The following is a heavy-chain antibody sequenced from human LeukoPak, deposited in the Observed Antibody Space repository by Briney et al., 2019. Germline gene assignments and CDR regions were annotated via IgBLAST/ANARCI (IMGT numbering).Heavy chain of an antibody. CDR2: INSDGSST. Sequence: GGSLRLSCAASGFTFSSYWMHWVRQAPGKGLVWVSRINSDGSSTSYADSVKGRFTISGDNARNTLYLQMNSLRAEDTALYYCAKDIRVGGCELGYCSGGSWGYYYGMDVWGQGTTVTVSS. V-gene: IGHV3-74*01. CDR3: AKDIRVGGCELGYCSGGSWGYYYGMDV. D-gene: IGHD2-15*01. J-gene: IGHJ6*02. CDR1: GFTFSSYW.